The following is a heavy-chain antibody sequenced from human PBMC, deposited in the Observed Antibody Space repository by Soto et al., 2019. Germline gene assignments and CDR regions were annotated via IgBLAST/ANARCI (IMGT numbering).Heavy chain of an antibody. CDR3: ARHRPVVAATSYYYHYGMDV. J-gene: IGHJ6*02. V-gene: IGHV5-51*01. CDR2: IYPGDSDT. Sequence: PGESLKISCKVSGYSFTSYWIDWVRQMPGKGLEWMGIIYPGDSDTRCSPSFQGQVTISADKSISTAYLQWSSLKASDTAMYYCARHRPVVAATSYYYHYGMDVWGQGTTVTVSS. D-gene: IGHD2-15*01. CDR1: GYSFTSYW.